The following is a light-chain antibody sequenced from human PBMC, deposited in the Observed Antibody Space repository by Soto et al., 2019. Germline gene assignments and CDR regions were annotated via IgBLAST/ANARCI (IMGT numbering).Light chain of an antibody. V-gene: IGLV2-14*03. J-gene: IGLJ2*01. CDR3: SSYATSSVV. CDR1: TGDVGGYNH. CDR2: DVN. Sequence: QSALTQPASVSGSPGQSIAISCTGTTGDVGGYNHVSWYQQHPGKAPKLMIYDVNRRPSGVSDRFSGSKSGNTASLTITGLQAEDEADYYCSSYATSSVVFGGGTKLTVL.